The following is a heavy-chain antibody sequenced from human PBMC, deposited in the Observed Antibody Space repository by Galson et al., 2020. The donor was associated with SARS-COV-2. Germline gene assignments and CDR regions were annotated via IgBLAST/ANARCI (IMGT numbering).Heavy chain of an antibody. V-gene: IGHV3-53*01. CDR3: AREGVDTALSIDS. CDR1: GFSVSSNY. D-gene: IGHD5-18*01. J-gene: IGHJ4*02. Sequence: GESLKISCAASGFSVSSNYMSWVRQAPGKGLEWVSVLYSGGTTYYADSVKGRFTISRDNSKNTLYLQMNSLRAEDTAVYYCAREGVDTALSIDSWGQGTLVTVSS. CDR2: LYSGGTT.